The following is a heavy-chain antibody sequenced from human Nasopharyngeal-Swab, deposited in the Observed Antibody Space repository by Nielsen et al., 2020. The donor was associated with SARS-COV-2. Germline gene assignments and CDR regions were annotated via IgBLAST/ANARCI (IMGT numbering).Heavy chain of an antibody. D-gene: IGHD6-13*01. CDR3: ARPGYSSSLRRGSFDY. V-gene: IGHV1-18*01. Sequence: ASVKVSCKASGYTFTSYGITWVRQAPGQGLEWMGWISVYNGNTNHAQKFQGRVTMTTDTSTSTAYMELRSLRSDDTAMYYCARPGYSSSLRRGSFDYWGQGTLVTVSS. CDR2: ISVYNGNT. J-gene: IGHJ4*02. CDR1: GYTFTSYG.